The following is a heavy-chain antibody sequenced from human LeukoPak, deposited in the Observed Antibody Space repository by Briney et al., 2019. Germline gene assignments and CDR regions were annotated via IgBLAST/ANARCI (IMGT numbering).Heavy chain of an antibody. D-gene: IGHD2-2*01. J-gene: IGHJ4*02. CDR2: INHSGST. CDR3: ARVGYCSSTSCLDY. Sequence: SETLSLTCAVYGGSFSGYYWSWIRQPPGKGLEWIGEINHSGSTNYNPSLKSRVTISVDTSKNQFSLKLSSVTAADTAVYYRARVGYCSSTSCLDYWGQGTLVTVSS. CDR1: GGSFSGYY. V-gene: IGHV4-34*01.